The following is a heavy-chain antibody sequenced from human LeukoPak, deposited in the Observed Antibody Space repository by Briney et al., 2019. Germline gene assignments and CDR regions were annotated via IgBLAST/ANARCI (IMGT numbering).Heavy chain of an antibody. CDR3: ARGKWSTRH. V-gene: IGHV3-21*01. J-gene: IGHJ4*02. CDR2: ISSMSTSI. Sequence: GGSLRLSCAASGFTFSSYEMNWVRQAPGKGLEWVSSISSMSTSIYYADSVKGRFTISRDNAKNSLSLQMNSLRAEDTAVYYCARGKWSTRHWGQGTLVTVSS. CDR1: GFTFSSYE. D-gene: IGHD2-15*01.